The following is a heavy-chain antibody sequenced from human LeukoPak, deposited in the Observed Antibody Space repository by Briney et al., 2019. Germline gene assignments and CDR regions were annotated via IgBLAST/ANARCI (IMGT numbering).Heavy chain of an antibody. CDR3: AKKTIVGATVDAFDI. V-gene: IGHV3-30*02. Sequence: GGALRHSCVAPGFTFINYGMHWVRQDLGRGVGRVASIRYDVSIKYYADSVRGGFTISTETSTKTLYLQINSMRAEDTAVYYCAKKTIVGATVDAFDIWGQGTMVTVSS. D-gene: IGHD1-26*01. CDR1: GFTFINYG. CDR2: IRYDVSIK. J-gene: IGHJ3*02.